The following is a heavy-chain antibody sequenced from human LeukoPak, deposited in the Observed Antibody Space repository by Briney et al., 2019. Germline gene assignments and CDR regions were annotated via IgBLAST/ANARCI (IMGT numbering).Heavy chain of an antibody. J-gene: IGHJ4*02. CDR1: GFTFSSYA. Sequence: GSLRLSCAASGFTFSSYAMSWVRQAPGKGLEWVSAISGSGGSTYYADSVKGRFTISRDNSKNTLYLQMNSLRAEGTAVYYCAKSPSSSWYTGCDWGQGTLVTVSS. CDR3: AKSPSSSWYTGCD. D-gene: IGHD6-13*01. CDR2: ISGSGGST. V-gene: IGHV3-23*01.